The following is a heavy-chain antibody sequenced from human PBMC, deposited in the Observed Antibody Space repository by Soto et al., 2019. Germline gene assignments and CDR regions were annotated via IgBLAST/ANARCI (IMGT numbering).Heavy chain of an antibody. D-gene: IGHD2-15*01. Sequence: GGSLRLSCAASGFTFSSYSMNWVRQAPGKGLEWVSYISSSSSTIYYADSVKGRFTISRDNAKNSLYLQMNSLRDEDTAVYYCARYCSSSSCSQLYGMDVWGQGTTVTVSS. CDR2: ISSSSSTI. CDR1: GFTFSSYS. CDR3: ARYCSSSSCSQLYGMDV. V-gene: IGHV3-48*02. J-gene: IGHJ6*02.